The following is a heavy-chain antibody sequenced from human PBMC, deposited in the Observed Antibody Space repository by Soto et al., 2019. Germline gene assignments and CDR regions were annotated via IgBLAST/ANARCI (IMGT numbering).Heavy chain of an antibody. V-gene: IGHV1-69*06. CDR1: GGTFSSYA. CDR3: ARDHAFGVVKRFDWFDP. Sequence: QVQLVQSGAEVKKPGSSVKVSCKASGGTFSSYAISWVRQAPGQGLEWMGGIIPIFGTANYAQKFQGRVTITADKSTSTAYMELSSLRSEHTAVYYCARDHAFGVVKRFDWFDPWGQGTLVTVSS. J-gene: IGHJ5*02. CDR2: IIPIFGTA. D-gene: IGHD3-3*01.